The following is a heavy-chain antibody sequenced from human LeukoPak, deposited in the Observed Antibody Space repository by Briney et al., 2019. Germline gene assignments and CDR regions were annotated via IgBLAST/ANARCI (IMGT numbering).Heavy chain of an antibody. CDR1: GGSISSGSYY. D-gene: IGHD3-22*01. CDR2: IYTSGST. Sequence: SETLSLTCTVSGGSISSGSYYWSWIRQPAGKGLEWIGRIYTSGSTNYNPSLKSRVTISVDTSKNQFSLRLSSVTAADTAVYYCARVTGYIVEDYFDYWGQGTLVTVSS. J-gene: IGHJ4*02. V-gene: IGHV4-61*02. CDR3: ARVTGYIVEDYFDY.